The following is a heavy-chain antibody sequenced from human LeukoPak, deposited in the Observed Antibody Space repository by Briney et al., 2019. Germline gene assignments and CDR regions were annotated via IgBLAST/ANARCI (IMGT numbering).Heavy chain of an antibody. D-gene: IGHD5-18*01. J-gene: IGHJ4*02. V-gene: IGHV5-51*01. CDR2: IYPGDSDT. CDR3: ARANDVDTAMAYFDY. CDR1: GYRFTSYW. Sequence: GESLKISFKGSGYRFTSYWIGWVRQMPGKGLEWMGIIYPGDSDTRYSPSFQGQVTISADKSISTAYLQWSSLKASDTAMYYCARANDVDTAMAYFDYWGQGTLVTVSS.